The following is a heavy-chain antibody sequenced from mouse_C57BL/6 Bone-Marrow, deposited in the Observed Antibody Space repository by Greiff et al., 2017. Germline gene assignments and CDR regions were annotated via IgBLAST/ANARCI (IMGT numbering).Heavy chain of an antibody. CDR1: GYTFTSYW. CDR2: IDPSDSYT. CDR3: ARDGSSSYWYFDV. Sequence: VQLQQPGAELVKPGASVKLSCKASGYTFTSYWMQWVKQRPGQGLEWIGEIDPSDSYTNYNQQFKGKATLTVDTSSSTAYMQLSSLTSEDSAVYYCARDGSSSYWYFDVWGTGTTVTVSS. D-gene: IGHD1-1*01. V-gene: IGHV1-50*01. J-gene: IGHJ1*03.